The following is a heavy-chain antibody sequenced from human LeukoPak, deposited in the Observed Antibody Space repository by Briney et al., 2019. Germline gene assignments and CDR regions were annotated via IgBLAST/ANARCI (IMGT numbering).Heavy chain of an antibody. Sequence: GGSLRLSCAASGFTFSSHWVAWLRQAPEKGLEWVANIKQDGSEIYYVDSVKGRFTISRDNAKNSLYLQMNSLRAEDTAVYFCARWRTSNWSEFDYWGQGTLVTVSS. J-gene: IGHJ4*02. CDR2: IKQDGSEI. CDR1: GFTFSSHW. CDR3: ARWRTSNWSEFDY. D-gene: IGHD6-13*01. V-gene: IGHV3-7*05.